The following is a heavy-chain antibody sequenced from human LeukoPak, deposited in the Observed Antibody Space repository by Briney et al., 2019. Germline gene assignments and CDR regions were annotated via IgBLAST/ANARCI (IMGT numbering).Heavy chain of an antibody. J-gene: IGHJ4*02. Sequence: PGGSLRPSCAASGFTFSSYSMNWVRQAPGKGLEWVSSISSSSSYIYYADSVKGRFTISRDNAKNSLYLQMNSLRAEDTAVYYCARLFGIAAAPSDYWGQGTLVTVPS. CDR2: ISSSSSYI. D-gene: IGHD6-13*01. V-gene: IGHV3-21*01. CDR1: GFTFSSYS. CDR3: ARLFGIAAAPSDY.